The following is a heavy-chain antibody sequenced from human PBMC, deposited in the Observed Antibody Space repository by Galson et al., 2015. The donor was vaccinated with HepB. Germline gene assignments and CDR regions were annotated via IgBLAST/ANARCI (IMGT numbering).Heavy chain of an antibody. J-gene: IGHJ3*02. CDR1: GGTFSSYT. CDR3: ARDLWFGVLLWDRGAFDI. Sequence: SCKASGGTFSSYTISWVRQAPGQGLEWMGWISAYNGNTNYAQKLQGRVTMTTDTSTSTAYMELRSLRSDDTAVYYCARDLWFGVLLWDRGAFDIWGQGTMVTVSS. V-gene: IGHV1-18*01. D-gene: IGHD3-10*01. CDR2: ISAYNGNT.